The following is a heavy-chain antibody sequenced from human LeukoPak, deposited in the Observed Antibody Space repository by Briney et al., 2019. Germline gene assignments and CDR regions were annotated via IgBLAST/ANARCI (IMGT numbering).Heavy chain of an antibody. Sequence: PGGSLRLSCAASGFTFSSYGMSWVRQAPGKGLEWVSAISDSGGSTYYAESVKGRFTISRDNSKNTLYLQMNSLRTEDTAVYYCAKDRATATGTDPYYFDFWGQGTLVTFSS. V-gene: IGHV3-23*01. CDR3: AKDRATATGTDPYYFDF. D-gene: IGHD1-26*01. J-gene: IGHJ4*02. CDR1: GFTFSSYG. CDR2: ISDSGGST.